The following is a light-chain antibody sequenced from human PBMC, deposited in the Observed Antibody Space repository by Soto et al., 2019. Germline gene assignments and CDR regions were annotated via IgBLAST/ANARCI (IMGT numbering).Light chain of an antibody. V-gene: IGLV1-51*01. CDR3: GTWDSSLSAVV. Sequence: QSVLTQPPSVSAAPGQKGTISRSGSSSNIGNNYVSWYQQLPGTAPKLLIYDNNKRPSGIPDRFSGSKSGTSATLGITGLQTGDEADYYCGTWDSSLSAVVFGGGTQLTVL. J-gene: IGLJ2*01. CDR1: SSNIGNNY. CDR2: DNN.